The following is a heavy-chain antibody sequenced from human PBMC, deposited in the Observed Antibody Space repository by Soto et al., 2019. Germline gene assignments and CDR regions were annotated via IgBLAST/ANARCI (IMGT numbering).Heavy chain of an antibody. V-gene: IGHV1-69*12. CDR1: GGTFSSYA. J-gene: IGHJ4*02. CDR2: IIPIFGTA. D-gene: IGHD2-21*02. Sequence: QVQLVQSGAEVKKPGSSVKVSCKASGGTFSSYAISWVRQAPGQGLEWMGGIIPIFGTANYAQKFQGRVTITADESTSTAYMELSSLRSEDTAVYYCARDSQPDNLDCGGDCYSIPFDYWGQGTLVTVSS. CDR3: ARDSQPDNLDCGGDCYSIPFDY.